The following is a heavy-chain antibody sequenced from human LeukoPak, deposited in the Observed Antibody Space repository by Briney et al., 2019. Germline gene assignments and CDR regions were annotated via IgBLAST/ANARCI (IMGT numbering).Heavy chain of an antibody. CDR3: ARHKRTGSYPLEL. CDR2: IYYSGST. V-gene: IGHV4-59*08. J-gene: IGHJ4*02. Sequence: SETLSLICTVSGGSISSYYWSWLRQPPGKGLEWIGHIYYSGSTNYNPSLRSRLTISFDTSTSQFSLRLRSVTAVDTAVNDCARHKRTGSYPLELWGQGTLVTVSS. D-gene: IGHD3-10*01. CDR1: GGSISSYY.